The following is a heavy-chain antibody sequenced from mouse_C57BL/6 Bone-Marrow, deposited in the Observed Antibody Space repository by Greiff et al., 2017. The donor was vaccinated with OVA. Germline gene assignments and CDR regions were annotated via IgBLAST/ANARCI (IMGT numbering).Heavy chain of an antibody. Sequence: EVMLVESGEGLVKPGGSLKLSCAASGFTFSSYAMSWVRQTPEKRLEWVAYISSGGDYIYYADTVKGRFTISRDNARNTLYLQMNSLKSEDTAMDYCTRAYYDGSLTFDYWGQGTTLTVSS. CDR2: ISSGGDYI. CDR3: TRAYYDGSLTFDY. CDR1: GFTFSSYA. D-gene: IGHD1-1*01. V-gene: IGHV5-9-1*02. J-gene: IGHJ2*01.